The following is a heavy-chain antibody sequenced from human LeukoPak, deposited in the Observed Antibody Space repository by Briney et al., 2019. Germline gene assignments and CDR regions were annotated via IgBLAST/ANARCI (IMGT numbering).Heavy chain of an antibody. CDR3: ARIRISSTSQNYFDP. CDR2: IYYSGSA. J-gene: IGHJ5*02. Sequence: KPSETLSLTCTVSGGSISSYYWSWIRQSPGKALEWIGYIYYSGSAYYNPSLKSRVDISFDTSKNQFSLRMTSVTAADSAIYFCARIRISSTSQNYFDPWGQGTLVTVSS. V-gene: IGHV4-59*12. D-gene: IGHD2-2*01. CDR1: GGSISSYY.